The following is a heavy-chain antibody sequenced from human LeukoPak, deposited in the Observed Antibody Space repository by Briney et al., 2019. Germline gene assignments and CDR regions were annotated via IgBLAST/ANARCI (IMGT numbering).Heavy chain of an antibody. D-gene: IGHD2-15*01. CDR2: FDPEDGET. CDR1: GYTLTELS. V-gene: IGHV1-24*01. CDR3: ATSSPEDIYFDY. Sequence: ASVKVSCKVSGYTLTELSMHWVRQAPGKGLEWMGGFDPEDGETIYAQKFQGRVTMTEDTSTDTAYRELSSLRSEDTAVYYCATSSPEDIYFDYWGQGTLVTVSS. J-gene: IGHJ4*02.